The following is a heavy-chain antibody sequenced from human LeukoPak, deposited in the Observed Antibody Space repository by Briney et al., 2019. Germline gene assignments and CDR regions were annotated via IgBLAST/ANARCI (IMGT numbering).Heavy chain of an antibody. V-gene: IGHV3-23*01. CDR3: ANFYGSGSYYNGYFDY. CDR1: GFTFSSYA. Sequence: PGGSLRLSCAASGFTFSSYAMSWVRQAPGKGLEWVSAISGSGGSTYYADSVKGRFTISRDNSKNTLYLQMNSLRAKDTAVYYCANFYGSGSYYNGYFDYWGQGTLVTVSS. J-gene: IGHJ4*02. D-gene: IGHD3-10*01. CDR2: ISGSGGST.